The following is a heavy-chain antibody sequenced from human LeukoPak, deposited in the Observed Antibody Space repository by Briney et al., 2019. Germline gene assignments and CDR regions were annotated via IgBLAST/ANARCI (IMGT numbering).Heavy chain of an antibody. CDR1: GGSFSGYY. Sequence: SETLSLTCAVYGGSFSGYYWSWIRQPPGKGLEWIGSIYYSGSTYYNPSLKSRVTISVDTSKNQFSLKLSSVTAADTAVYYCARHSDGSSGLGPFDDWGQGTLVTVSS. V-gene: IGHV4-34*01. CDR3: ARHSDGSSGLGPFDD. CDR2: IYYSGST. D-gene: IGHD6-19*01. J-gene: IGHJ4*02.